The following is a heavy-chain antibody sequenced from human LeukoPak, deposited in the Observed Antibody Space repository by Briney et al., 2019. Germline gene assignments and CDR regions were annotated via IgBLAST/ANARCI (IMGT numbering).Heavy chain of an antibody. V-gene: IGHV3-53*05. J-gene: IGHJ4*02. CDR1: GFTVSSNY. CDR3: ARGYCTSSSCYNNY. Sequence: GGSLRLSCAASGFTVSSNYMSWVRQAPGKGLEWVSVIYSGGSTYYADSVRGRFTISRDNSKNTLYLQMNSLRAEDTAVYSCARGYCTSSSCYNNYWGQGTLVTVSS. D-gene: IGHD2-2*02. CDR2: IYSGGST.